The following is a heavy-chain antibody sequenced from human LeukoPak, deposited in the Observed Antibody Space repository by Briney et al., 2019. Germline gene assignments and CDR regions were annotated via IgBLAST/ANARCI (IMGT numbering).Heavy chain of an antibody. J-gene: IGHJ4*02. CDR1: GFTFSSYE. CDR2: ISSSGSII. V-gene: IGHV3-48*03. D-gene: IGHD2-2*01. Sequence: GGSLRLSCAASGFTFSSYEMNWVRQAPGKGLEWVSYISSSGSIIYYADSVKGRFTISRDNAKNSLYLQMNSLRAEDTAVYYCASNLGYCSSTSCYRRFDYWGQGTLVTVSS. CDR3: ASNLGYCSSTSCYRRFDY.